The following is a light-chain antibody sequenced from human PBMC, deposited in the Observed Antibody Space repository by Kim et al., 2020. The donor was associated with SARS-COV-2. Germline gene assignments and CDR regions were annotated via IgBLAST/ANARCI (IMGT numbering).Light chain of an antibody. Sequence: SVSPGQPARITCSGDKLRYKYACWYQQKPCQSPVLVIYQDSKRPSGIPERFSGSNSGNTATLTISGTQAIGEADYYCQAWDGSTGVFGGGTQLTVL. V-gene: IGLV3-1*01. CDR2: QDS. CDR1: KLRYKY. J-gene: IGLJ3*02. CDR3: QAWDGSTGV.